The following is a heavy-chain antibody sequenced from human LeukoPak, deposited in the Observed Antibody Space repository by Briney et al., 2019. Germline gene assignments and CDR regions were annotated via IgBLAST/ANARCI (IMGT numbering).Heavy chain of an antibody. D-gene: IGHD2-15*01. J-gene: IGHJ6*02. Sequence: PSETLSLTCAVYGGSFSGYYWSWIRQPPGKGLEWIGEINHSGSTNYNPSLKSRVTISVDTSKNQFSLKLSSVTVADTAVYYCARWNCSGGSCQYYYYYGMDVWGQGTTVTVSS. CDR2: INHSGST. CDR1: GGSFSGYY. V-gene: IGHV4-34*01. CDR3: ARWNCSGGSCQYYYYYGMDV.